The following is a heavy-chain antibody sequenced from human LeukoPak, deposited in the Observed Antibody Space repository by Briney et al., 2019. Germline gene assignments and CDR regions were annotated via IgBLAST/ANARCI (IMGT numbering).Heavy chain of an antibody. CDR2: ICYSGST. CDR1: GGSISAYY. J-gene: IGHJ4*02. Sequence: SETLSLTCTVSGGSISAYYWTWIRQPPGKGLEWIGHICYSGSTDYNPSLKSRVTISIDTSKQHFSLRLSSVTAADTAVYFCARQHSSGRQLAYWGQGTLVTVSS. D-gene: IGHD6-19*01. CDR3: ARQHSSGRQLAY. V-gene: IGHV4-59*08.